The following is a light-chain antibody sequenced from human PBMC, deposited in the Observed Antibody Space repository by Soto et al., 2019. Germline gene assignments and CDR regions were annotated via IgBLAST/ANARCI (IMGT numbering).Light chain of an antibody. J-gene: IGKJ1*01. CDR1: QSVSSSY. V-gene: IGKV3-20*01. Sequence: EIVLTQSPGTLSLSPGERATLSCRASQSVSSSYLAWYQQKPGQAPRLLICGASNRATGIPDRFSGSGSGTDFTLTISRLEPEDFAVYYCQQYGSSPRTFGQGTKVDIK. CDR3: QQYGSSPRT. CDR2: GAS.